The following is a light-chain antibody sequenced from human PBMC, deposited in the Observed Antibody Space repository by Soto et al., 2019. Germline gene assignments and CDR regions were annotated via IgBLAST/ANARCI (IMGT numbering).Light chain of an antibody. CDR1: QGISNY. CDR2: AAS. Sequence: DIQMTQSPSSLSASVGDRVTITCRASQGISNYLSWYHQKPGRAPKLLIYAASTLQSGVPSRLSGSGSGTHFSLTISSLQPEDVANYWCQKYDTARFTFGPGTKV. V-gene: IGKV1-27*01. J-gene: IGKJ3*01. CDR3: QKYDTARFT.